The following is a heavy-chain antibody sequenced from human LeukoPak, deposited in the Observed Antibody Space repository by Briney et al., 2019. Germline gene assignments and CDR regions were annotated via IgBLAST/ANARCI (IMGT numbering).Heavy chain of an antibody. CDR2: IYYSGST. Sequence: SETLSLTCTVSGGSISSYYWSWIGQPPGKGLEWSGYIYYSGSTNYNPSLKSRVTISVDTSKNQFSLKLSSVTAADTAVYYCARTWRIAVAVVLFDPWGQGTLVTVSS. V-gene: IGHV4-59*01. CDR3: ARTWRIAVAVVLFDP. CDR1: GGSISSYY. D-gene: IGHD6-19*01. J-gene: IGHJ5*02.